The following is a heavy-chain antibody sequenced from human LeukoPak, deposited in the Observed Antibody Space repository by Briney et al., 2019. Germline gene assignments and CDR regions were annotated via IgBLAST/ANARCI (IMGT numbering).Heavy chain of an antibody. CDR1: GFTFSDYY. D-gene: IGHD5-24*01. V-gene: IGHV3-11*04. CDR3: ARDSRMASNAFDI. Sequence: GGSLRLSCAASGFTFSDYYMSWIRQAPGKGLEWVSYISSSGSTIYYADSVKGRFTISRDNAKNSLYLQMNSLRAEDTAVYHCARDSRMASNAFDIWGQGTMVTVTS. J-gene: IGHJ3*02. CDR2: ISSSGSTI.